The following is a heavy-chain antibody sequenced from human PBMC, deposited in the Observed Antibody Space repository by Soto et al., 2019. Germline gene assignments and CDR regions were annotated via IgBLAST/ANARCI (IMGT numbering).Heavy chain of an antibody. Sequence: PGGSLRLSCAASGFTFSSYWMHWVRQAPGKGLVWVSRINSDGSSTSYADSVKGRFTISRDNAKNTLYLQMNSLRAEDTAVYYCARDDYDFWSGSHYYYYGMDAWGQGTTVTVSS. CDR2: INSDGSST. CDR1: GFTFSSYW. J-gene: IGHJ6*02. V-gene: IGHV3-74*01. D-gene: IGHD3-3*01. CDR3: ARDDYDFWSGSHYYYYGMDA.